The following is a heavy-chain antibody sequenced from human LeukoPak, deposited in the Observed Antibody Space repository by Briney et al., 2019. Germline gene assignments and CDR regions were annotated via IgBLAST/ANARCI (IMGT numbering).Heavy chain of an antibody. CDR2: ISTINTI. V-gene: IGHV3-48*04. Sequence: PGGSLRLSCAASGFTFSSYSMNWVRQAPGKGLEWISYISTINTIHYADSVKGRFTISRDNAKNSLYLQMNSLRAEDTAVYYCARGTGYSGGWFKTWYFDLWGRGTLVTVSS. J-gene: IGHJ2*01. CDR1: GFTFSSYS. D-gene: IGHD6-19*01. CDR3: ARGTGYSGGWFKTWYFDL.